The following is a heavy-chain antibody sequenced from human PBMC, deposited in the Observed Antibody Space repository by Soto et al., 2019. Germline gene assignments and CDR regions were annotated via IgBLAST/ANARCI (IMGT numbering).Heavy chain of an antibody. CDR2: VNPTGGST. V-gene: IGHV1-46*03. CDR1: GYTSTSYY. J-gene: IGHJ4*02. CDR3: ARHLAAGDS. D-gene: IGHD6-25*01. Sequence: QVQLVQSGAEVKKPGASVRVSCKASGYTSTSYYIHWVRQAPGQGLEWMAIVNPTGGSTNYAQKFQGRVTVTFDTSTSTVFMELNSLRYEDTTVYYCARHLAAGDSWGQGTLVTVSS.